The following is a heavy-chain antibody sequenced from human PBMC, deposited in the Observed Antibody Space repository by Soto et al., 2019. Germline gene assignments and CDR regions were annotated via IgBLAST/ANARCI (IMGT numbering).Heavy chain of an antibody. J-gene: IGHJ4*02. CDR2: IVADSGNT. CDR1: SYTFTTYG. CDR3: ARVAGYVSGSRRFDH. D-gene: IGHD3-10*01. V-gene: IGHV1-18*01. Sequence: QVQLMQSGAEVPKPGASVKVSCKTSSYTFTTYGLSWVLLAPGQGLEWMGWIVADSGNTIYAQKFQGRVTMYTDTSTNTAYMELRSLTSDDSALYYCARVAGYVSGSRRFDHWGQGTLVTVSS.